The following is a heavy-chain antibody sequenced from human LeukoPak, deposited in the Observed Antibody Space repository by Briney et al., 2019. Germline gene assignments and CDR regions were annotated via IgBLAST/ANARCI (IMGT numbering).Heavy chain of an antibody. Sequence: QPGGSLRLSCAASRFTFSSYALHWVRQAPGKGLEWVAVISFDGSKKYYADSVKGRFTSSRDNSNNTLDLQMNSLRVEDTAVYYCVRASYHFDHWGQGTLVTVSS. CDR1: RFTFSSYA. D-gene: IGHD6-6*01. CDR2: ISFDGSKK. V-gene: IGHV3-30-3*01. J-gene: IGHJ4*02. CDR3: VRASYHFDH.